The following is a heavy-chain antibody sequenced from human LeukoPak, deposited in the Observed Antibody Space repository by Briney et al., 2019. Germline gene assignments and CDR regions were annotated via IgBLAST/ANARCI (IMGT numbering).Heavy chain of an antibody. Sequence: GESLKISCNGSGYSFTSYWIGWVRQMPGKGLEWMGIIYPGDSDTRDSPSFQGQVIISADKSISTAYLQWSSLKASDTAMYYCARSLPAAGTKTYYFDYWGQGTLVTVSS. J-gene: IGHJ4*02. V-gene: IGHV5-51*01. CDR3: ARSLPAAGTKTYYFDY. CDR1: GYSFTSYW. CDR2: IYPGDSDT. D-gene: IGHD6-13*01.